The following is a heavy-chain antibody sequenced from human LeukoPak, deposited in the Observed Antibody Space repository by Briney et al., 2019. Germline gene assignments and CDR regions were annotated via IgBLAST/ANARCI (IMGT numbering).Heavy chain of an antibody. Sequence: ASVKVSCKASGGTFSSYTISWVRQAPGQGLEWMGWINPNSGGTNYAQKFQGRVTMTRDRSISTAYMELSRLRSDDTAVYYCARDLFSDGYSSSWDYWGQGTLVTVSS. V-gene: IGHV1-2*02. CDR2: INPNSGGT. CDR3: ARDLFSDGYSSSWDY. CDR1: GGTFSSYT. D-gene: IGHD6-13*01. J-gene: IGHJ4*02.